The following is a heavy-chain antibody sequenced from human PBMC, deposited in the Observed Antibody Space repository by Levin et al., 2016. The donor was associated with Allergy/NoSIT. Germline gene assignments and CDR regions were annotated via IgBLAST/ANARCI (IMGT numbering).Heavy chain of an antibody. D-gene: IGHD2-8*02. CDR2: IYYSGST. J-gene: IGHJ4*02. CDR1: GGSISSYY. V-gene: IGHV4-59*01. CDR3: ARVKGLLGWFDY. Sequence: SETLSLTCTVSGGSISSYYWSWIRQPPGKGLEWIGYIYYSGSTNYNPSLKSRVTISVDTSKNQFSLKLSSVTAADTAVYYCARVKGLLGWFDYWGQGTLVTVSS.